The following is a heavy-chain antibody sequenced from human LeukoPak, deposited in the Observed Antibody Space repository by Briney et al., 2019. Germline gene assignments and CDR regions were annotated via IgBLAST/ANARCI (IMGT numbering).Heavy chain of an antibody. J-gene: IGHJ4*02. Sequence: PGGSLRLSCAASGFTFSSYGMHWVRQAPGKGLEWVAVISYDGSNKYYADSVKGRFTISRDNSKNTLYLQMNSLRAEDTAVYYCAKDPVEWEHNDCFDYWGQGTLVTVSS. V-gene: IGHV3-30*18. CDR3: AKDPVEWEHNDCFDY. D-gene: IGHD1-26*01. CDR2: ISYDGSNK. CDR1: GFTFSSYG.